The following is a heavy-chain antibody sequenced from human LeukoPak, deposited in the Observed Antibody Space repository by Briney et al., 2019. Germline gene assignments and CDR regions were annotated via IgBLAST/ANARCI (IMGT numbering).Heavy chain of an antibody. V-gene: IGHV3-23*01. CDR3: AKGGGSGGVDY. CDR2: ISGSGGST. Sequence: GGSLRLSCAASGFTFSSNEMYWVRQAPGKGLEWVSAISGSGGSTYYADSVKGRFTISRDNSKNTLYLQMNSLRAEDTAVYYCAKGGGSGGVDYWGQGTLVTVSS. CDR1: GFTFSSNE. D-gene: IGHD6-19*01. J-gene: IGHJ4*02.